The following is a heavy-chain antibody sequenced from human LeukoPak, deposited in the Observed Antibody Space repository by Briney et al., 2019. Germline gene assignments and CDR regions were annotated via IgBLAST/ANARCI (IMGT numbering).Heavy chain of an antibody. CDR3: ARTSSTSWEFDY. D-gene: IGHD2-2*01. Sequence: SETLSLTCTVSGGSISGHYWSWIRQPPGKGLEWVAYIYYGGSTNYNPSLKSRVTISVDTSKNQFSLKLSSVTAADTAVYYCARTSSTSWEFDYWGQGTLVTVSS. CDR2: IYYGGST. CDR1: GGSISGHY. J-gene: IGHJ4*02. V-gene: IGHV4-59*11.